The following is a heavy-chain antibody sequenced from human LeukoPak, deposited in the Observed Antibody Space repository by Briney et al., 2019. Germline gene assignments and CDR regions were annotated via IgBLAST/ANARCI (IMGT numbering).Heavy chain of an antibody. V-gene: IGHV3-23*01. D-gene: IGHD2/OR15-2a*01. CDR1: GSTFSSYA. CDR3: ARNRLSVTDY. Sequence: GGSLRLSCAASGSTFSSYAMTWVRQAPGKGLEWVSTIVNTGDTTYYGDSVKGRFTISRDNSKNTLYLQMNSLRAEDTAVYYCARNRLSVTDYWGQGTLVTVSS. CDR2: IVNTGDTT. J-gene: IGHJ4*02.